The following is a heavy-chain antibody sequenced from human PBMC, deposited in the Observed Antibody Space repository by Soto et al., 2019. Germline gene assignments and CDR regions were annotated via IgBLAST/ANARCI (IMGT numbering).Heavy chain of an antibody. CDR2: INPSGGST. J-gene: IGHJ4*02. V-gene: IGHV1-46*03. Sequence: QVQLVQSGAEVKKPGASVKVSCKASGYTFTSYYMHWVRQAPVQGLEWMGIINPSGGSTSYAQKCQGRVTMTRDTSTRTVYMELSSLNSEDTAVYYCARDAAVVPAIPSGLDYWGQGTLVTVSS. CDR3: ARDAAVVPAIPSGLDY. D-gene: IGHD2-21*02. CDR1: GYTFTSYY.